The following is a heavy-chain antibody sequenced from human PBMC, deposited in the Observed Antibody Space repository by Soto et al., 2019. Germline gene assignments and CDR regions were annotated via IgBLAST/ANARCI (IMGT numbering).Heavy chain of an antibody. CDR3: ARGGDRFDGMDV. V-gene: IGHV3-13*01. J-gene: IGHJ6*02. D-gene: IGHD3-16*01. Sequence: GGSLRLSCAASGPTFSSYSMNWVRQAPGKGLEWVAAISTAGDTYYLGSVKGRFTISREDAKNSLSLQMNSLRVGDTAVYYCARGGDRFDGMDVWGQGTTVTVSS. CDR2: ISTAGDT. CDR1: GPTFSSYS.